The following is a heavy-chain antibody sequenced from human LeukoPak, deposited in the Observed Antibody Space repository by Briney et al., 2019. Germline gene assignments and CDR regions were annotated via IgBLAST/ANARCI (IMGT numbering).Heavy chain of an antibody. D-gene: IGHD6-25*01. CDR3: ARGYSSASY. CDR2: IWYDGSNK. J-gene: IGHJ4*02. V-gene: IGHV3-33*01. CDR1: GFTFSSYG. Sequence: GGCLRLSCAASGFTFSSYGMHWVRQAPGKGLEWVAVIWYDGSNKYYADSVKGRFTISRDNSKNTLYLQMNSLRVEDTAVYFCARGYSSASYWGQGTLVTVSS.